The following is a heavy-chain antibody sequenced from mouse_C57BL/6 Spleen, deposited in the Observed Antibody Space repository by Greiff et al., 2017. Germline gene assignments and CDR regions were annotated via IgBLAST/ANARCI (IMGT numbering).Heavy chain of an antibody. CDR2: ILPGSGST. CDR1: GYTFTGYW. J-gene: IGHJ2*01. V-gene: IGHV1-9*01. Sequence: QVQLQQSGAELMKPGASVKLSCKATGYTFTGYWIEWVKQRPGHGLEWIGEILPGSGSTNSNEKFKGKATFTADTSSNTAYMQLSSLTTEDSAIYYCAMANYYGSSYDYFDYWGQGTTLTVSS. CDR3: AMANYYGSSYDYFDY. D-gene: IGHD1-1*01.